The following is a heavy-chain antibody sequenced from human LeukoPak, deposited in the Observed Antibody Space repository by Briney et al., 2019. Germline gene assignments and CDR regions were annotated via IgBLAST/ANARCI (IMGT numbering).Heavy chain of an antibody. CDR1: GYTFTSYY. V-gene: IGHV1-46*01. D-gene: IGHD5-18*01. J-gene: IGHJ4*02. CDR3: ARYNGGGGYSYGSNFDY. Sequence: ASVKVSCKASGYTFTSYYMHWVRQAPGQGLEWMGIINPSGGSTSCAQKFQGRVTMTRDTSTSTVYMELSSLRSDDTAVYYCARYNGGGGYSYGSNFDYWGQGTLVTVSS. CDR2: INPSGGST.